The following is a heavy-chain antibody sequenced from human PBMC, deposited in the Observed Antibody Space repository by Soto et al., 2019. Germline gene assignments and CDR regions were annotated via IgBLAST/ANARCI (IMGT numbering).Heavy chain of an antibody. J-gene: IGHJ5*02. CDR2: TYYRSKWYN. CDR1: GESVSRNSAA. Sequence: QTLSLTCALSGESVSRNSAAWNWIRQSPSRGLEWLGSTYYRSKWYNDYAVSVKSRITINPDTSKNQFSLQLNSVTPEDTAVYYCARVSGLAAAGRPYTWFDPWGQGTLVTVFS. V-gene: IGHV6-1*01. D-gene: IGHD6-13*01. CDR3: ARVSGLAAAGRPYTWFDP.